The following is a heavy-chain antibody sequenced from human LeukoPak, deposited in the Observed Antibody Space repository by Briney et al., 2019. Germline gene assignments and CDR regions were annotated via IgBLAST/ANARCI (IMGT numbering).Heavy chain of an antibody. V-gene: IGHV5-51*01. D-gene: IGHD3-22*01. Sequence: GESLKISCTGSGYSFTSYWIGWVRPTPGKGLEWMGITYPGDSDTRYSPSMQGQVTISADKSSSTAYLQWSRLKASDTAMYYCARFYDSSVFRDYWGQGTLVTVSS. CDR1: GYSFTSYW. J-gene: IGHJ4*02. CDR3: ARFYDSSVFRDY. CDR2: TYPGDSDT.